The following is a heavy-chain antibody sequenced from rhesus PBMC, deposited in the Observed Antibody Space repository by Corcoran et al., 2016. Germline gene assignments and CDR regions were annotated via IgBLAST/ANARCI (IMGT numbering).Heavy chain of an antibody. D-gene: IGHD2-33*01. CDR2: INGSSTST. J-gene: IGHJ4*01. Sequence: QVQLQESGPGVVKPSETLSLTCAVSGGSISDSYRWSWIRQPPGKGLEWIGYINGSSTSTNYNPSLKSRVTISKDTSKDQFSLKLSSVTAADTAVYYCARWLSNWGQGVLVTVSS. V-gene: IGHV4S10*01. CDR1: GGSISDSYR. CDR3: ARWLSN.